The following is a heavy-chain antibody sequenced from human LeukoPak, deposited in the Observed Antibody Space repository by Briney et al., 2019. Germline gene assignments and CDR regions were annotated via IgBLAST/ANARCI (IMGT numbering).Heavy chain of an antibody. J-gene: IGHJ4*02. CDR1: GGSFSGYY. CDR2: INHSGST. D-gene: IGHD6-13*01. V-gene: IGHV4-34*01. CDR3: ARGSDTAAGLY. Sequence: SETLSLTCAVYGGSFSGYYWSWIRKPPGKGLEWIGEINHSGSTNYNPSLKSRVSISVGSSKIQCSLKVSSVTAADTSVYYCARGSDTAAGLYWGQGTLVTVSS.